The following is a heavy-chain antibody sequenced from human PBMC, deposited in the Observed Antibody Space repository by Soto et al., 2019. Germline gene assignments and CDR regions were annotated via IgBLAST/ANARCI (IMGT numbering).Heavy chain of an antibody. CDR3: AREPYGDPRRGAWFDP. CDR2: IIPIFGTA. V-gene: IGHV1-69*01. Sequence: QVQLVQSGAEVKKPGSSVKVSCKASGGTFSSYAISWVRQAPGQGLEWMGGIIPIFGTANYAQKFQGRVTITADESTSTAYMELSSLRSEDTTVYYCAREPYGDPRRGAWFDPWGQGTLVTVSS. CDR1: GGTFSSYA. J-gene: IGHJ5*02. D-gene: IGHD4-17*01.